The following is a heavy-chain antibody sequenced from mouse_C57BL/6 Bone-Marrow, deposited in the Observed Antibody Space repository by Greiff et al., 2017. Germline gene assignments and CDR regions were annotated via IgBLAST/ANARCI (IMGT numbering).Heavy chain of an antibody. CDR2: IDPEDGVT. CDR3: ARGTTAWDDY. D-gene: IGHD1-2*01. CDR1: GFPIKDYY. J-gene: IGHJ2*01. V-gene: IGHV14-2*01. Sequence: VQLQQSGPELVKPGASVKLSCTASGFPIKDYYMHWVKQRTEQGLEWIGCIDPEDGVTKYAPKFQGKATRTADPSSSTAYMQLSSLTSEDTAVNYCARGTTAWDDYWGQGTTRTVSS.